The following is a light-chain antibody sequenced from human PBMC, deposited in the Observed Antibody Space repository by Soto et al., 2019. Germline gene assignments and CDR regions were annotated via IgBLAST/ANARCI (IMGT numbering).Light chain of an antibody. CDR3: QQRSSWPRIT. Sequence: IVMPQSPATLSVSPGERATLSCRASQSVSSNLAWYQQKPGQAPRLLIYGASNRATGIPARFSGSGSGTDFTLTISSLEPEDFAVYYCQQRSSWPRITFGQGTRLEIK. J-gene: IGKJ5*01. CDR1: QSVSSN. V-gene: IGKV3-11*01. CDR2: GAS.